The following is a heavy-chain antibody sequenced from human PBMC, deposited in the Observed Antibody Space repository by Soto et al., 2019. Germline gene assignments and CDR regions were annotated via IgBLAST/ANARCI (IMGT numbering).Heavy chain of an antibody. J-gene: IGHJ6*02. CDR2: IYPGDSDT. CDR3: ARVLARYCSGGSCYSHYYYGMDV. D-gene: IGHD2-15*01. V-gene: IGHV5-51*01. CDR1: GYSFTSYW. Sequence: GESLKISCKGSGYSFTSYWIGWVRQMPGKGLEWMGIIYPGDSDTRYSPSFQGRFTISRDNSKNTLYLQMNSLRAEDTAVYYCARVLARYCSGGSCYSHYYYGMDVWGQGTTVTVSS.